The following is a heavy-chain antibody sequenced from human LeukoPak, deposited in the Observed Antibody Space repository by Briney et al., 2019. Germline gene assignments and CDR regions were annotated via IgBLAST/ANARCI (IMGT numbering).Heavy chain of an antibody. Sequence: PGGSLRLSCAASGFTFSSYAMHWVRQAPGKGLEYVSAISSNGGSTYCANSVKGRFTISRDNSKNTLYLQMGSLRAEDMAVYYCARAKSIAAPSDYWGQGTLVIVS. CDR3: ARAKSIAAPSDY. J-gene: IGHJ4*02. CDR1: GFTFSSYA. D-gene: IGHD6-6*01. V-gene: IGHV3-64*01. CDR2: ISSNGGST.